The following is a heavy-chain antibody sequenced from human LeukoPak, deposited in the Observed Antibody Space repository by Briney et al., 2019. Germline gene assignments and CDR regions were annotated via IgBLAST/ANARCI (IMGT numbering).Heavy chain of an antibody. Sequence: SETLSPTCTVSGGSISSYYWSWIRQPAGKGLEWIGRIYTSGSTNYNPSLKSRVTISVDKSKNQFSLKLSSVTAADTAVYYCARDGHSSGWFDAFDIWGQGTMVTVSS. D-gene: IGHD6-19*01. CDR2: IYTSGST. CDR3: ARDGHSSGWFDAFDI. J-gene: IGHJ3*02. V-gene: IGHV4-4*07. CDR1: GGSISSYY.